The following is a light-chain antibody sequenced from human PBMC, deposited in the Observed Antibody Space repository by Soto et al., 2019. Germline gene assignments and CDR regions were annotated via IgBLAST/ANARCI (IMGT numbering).Light chain of an antibody. CDR1: QSVTTY. CDR2: GAS. J-gene: IGKJ1*01. V-gene: IGKV3-20*01. CDR3: QQYGSSPVT. Sequence: DIVLTQSPGTLSLSPGERATLSCRASQSVTTYLAWYQQKPGQAPRLLIYGASSRNTGIPDRFRGSGSGTDFTLTITRLEPEDFAVYYCQQYGSSPVTFGQGTKVELK.